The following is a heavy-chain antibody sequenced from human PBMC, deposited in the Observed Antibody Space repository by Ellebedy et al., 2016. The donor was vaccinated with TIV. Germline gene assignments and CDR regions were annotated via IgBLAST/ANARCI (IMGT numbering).Heavy chain of an antibody. CDR2: IIPIFGTA. Sequence: ASVKVSCKASGGTFSSYAISWVRQAPGQGLEWMGGIIPIFGTANYAQKFQGRVTITADESTSTAYMELSSLRSEDTAVYYCATVQQQWPTRYWGQGTLVTVSS. J-gene: IGHJ4*02. CDR1: GGTFSSYA. D-gene: IGHD6-19*01. V-gene: IGHV1-69*13. CDR3: ATVQQQWPTRY.